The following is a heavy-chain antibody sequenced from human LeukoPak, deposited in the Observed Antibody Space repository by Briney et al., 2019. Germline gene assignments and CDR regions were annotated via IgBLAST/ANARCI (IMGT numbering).Heavy chain of an antibody. J-gene: IGHJ4*02. CDR1: GITLSNYG. Sequence: SGGSLRLSCAVSGITLSNYGMSWVRQAPGKGLEWVANMKEDGSEKNYVDSVKGRFTISRDNAQDSLYLQMNSLRAEDTAVYYCARDRGYSNFDYWGQGTLVTVSS. V-gene: IGHV3-7*01. D-gene: IGHD4-11*01. CDR3: ARDRGYSNFDY. CDR2: MKEDGSEK.